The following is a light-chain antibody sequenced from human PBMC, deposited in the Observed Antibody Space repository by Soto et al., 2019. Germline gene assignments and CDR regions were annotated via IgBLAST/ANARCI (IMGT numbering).Light chain of an antibody. J-gene: IGKJ1*01. CDR1: QSISSW. V-gene: IGKV1-5*01. CDR3: QQYNTYSRT. CDR2: DAP. Sequence: DIQMTQSPSTLSASVGDRVTITCRASQSISSWLAWYQQKPGKAPKVLIFDAPTLESGVPSRFSGSGSGTEFTLTISSLQPDDFATYYCQQYNTYSRTFGQGTKVEIK.